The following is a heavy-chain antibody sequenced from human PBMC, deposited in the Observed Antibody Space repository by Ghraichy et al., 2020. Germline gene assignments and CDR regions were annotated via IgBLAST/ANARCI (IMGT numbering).Heavy chain of an antibody. CDR1: GFTFSSYA. D-gene: IGHD5-18*01. Sequence: GGSLRLSCVASGFTFSSYAMNWVRQAPGKGLEWVSGISGSGGGTNYADSVKGRFTISRDNSKNTLYLQINSLRAEDTAVYYCAKDVTRGYRNGYLDCWGQGTLVTVSS. CDR2: ISGSGGGT. CDR3: AKDVTRGYRNGYLDC. J-gene: IGHJ4*02. V-gene: IGHV3-23*01.